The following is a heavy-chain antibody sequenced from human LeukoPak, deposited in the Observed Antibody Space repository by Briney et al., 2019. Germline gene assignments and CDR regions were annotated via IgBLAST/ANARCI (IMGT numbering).Heavy chain of an antibody. CDR2: IIPILGIA. Sequence: ASVKVSCKASGGTFSSSAISWVRQAPGQGLEWMGRIIPILGIANYAQKFQGRVTITADKSTSTAYMELSSLRSEDTAVYYCARVPHPKLVYGMDVWGQGTTVTVSS. CDR3: ARVPHPKLVYGMDV. CDR1: GGTFSSSA. V-gene: IGHV1-69*04. J-gene: IGHJ6*02. D-gene: IGHD6-13*01.